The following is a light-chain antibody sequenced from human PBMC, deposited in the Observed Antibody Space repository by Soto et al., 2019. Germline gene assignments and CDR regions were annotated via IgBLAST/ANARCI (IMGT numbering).Light chain of an antibody. CDR2: GAS. J-gene: IGKJ4*01. V-gene: IGKV3-20*01. CDR1: QSVSENY. Sequence: DIVLTQSPGTLSFSPGDSATLSCRASQSVSENYLAWYQQKPGRTPRILIYGASNRATGVPDRFSGTGSGTQFTLTIRRLEPEDFAVYYCQQYASSITFGGGT. CDR3: QQYASSIT.